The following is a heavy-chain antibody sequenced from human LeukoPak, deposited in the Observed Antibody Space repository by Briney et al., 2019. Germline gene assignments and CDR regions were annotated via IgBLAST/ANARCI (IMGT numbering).Heavy chain of an antibody. D-gene: IGHD5-24*01. CDR2: IKQDGSEK. CDR1: GFTFSSYW. CDR3: AKGMAHYYYYMDV. J-gene: IGHJ6*03. V-gene: IGHV3-7*01. Sequence: PGGSLRLSCAASGFTFSSYWMSWVRQAPGKGLEWVANIKQDGSEKYYVDSVKGRFTISRDNAKNSLYLQMNSLRAEDTAVYYCAKGMAHYYYYMDVWGKGTTVTVSS.